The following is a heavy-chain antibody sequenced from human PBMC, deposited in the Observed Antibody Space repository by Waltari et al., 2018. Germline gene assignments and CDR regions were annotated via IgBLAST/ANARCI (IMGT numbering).Heavy chain of an antibody. CDR1: GYRFTNYW. J-gene: IGHJ3*02. CDR2: IFTGDSET. V-gene: IGHV5-51*01. CDR3: ARHSRAVPFEI. Sequence: EVQLEQSGGEVKKAGESLKISCKGSGYRFTNYWTGWVSQMPGKGLEWMGIIFTGDSETRYSPSFQGQVTLSVDKSITTAYLQWSSLKASDTAMYYCARHSRAVPFEIWGQGTMVTVSS. D-gene: IGHD6-6*01.